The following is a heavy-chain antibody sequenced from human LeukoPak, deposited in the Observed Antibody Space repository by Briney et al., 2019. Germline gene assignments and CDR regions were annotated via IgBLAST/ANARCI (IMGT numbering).Heavy chain of an antibody. V-gene: IGHV3-33*01. D-gene: IGHD3-22*01. CDR3: ARGRLHNYYDSSGHPFDY. Sequence: GGSLRLSCAASGFTFSSYGMHWVRQAPGKGLEWVAVIWYDGSNKYYADSVKGRFTISRDNSKNTLYLQMNSLRAEDTAVYYCARGRLHNYYDSSGHPFDYWGQGTLVTVSS. CDR1: GFTFSSYG. J-gene: IGHJ4*02. CDR2: IWYDGSNK.